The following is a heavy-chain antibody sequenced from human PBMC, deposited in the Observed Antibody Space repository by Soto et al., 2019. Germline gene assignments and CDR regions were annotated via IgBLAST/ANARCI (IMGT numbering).Heavy chain of an antibody. Sequence: ASVKVSCKASGYTFTSYDINWVRQATGQGLEWMGWMNPNSGNTGYAQKFQGRVTMTRNTSISTAYMELSSLRSEDTAVYYCARVPSRRVILIGRTGAKYDYLAVRTRGTTVPGSS. J-gene: IGHJ6*03. CDR1: GYTFTSYD. CDR3: ARVPSRRVILIGRTGAKYDYLAV. CDR2: MNPNSGNT. D-gene: IGHD3-16*01. V-gene: IGHV1-8*01.